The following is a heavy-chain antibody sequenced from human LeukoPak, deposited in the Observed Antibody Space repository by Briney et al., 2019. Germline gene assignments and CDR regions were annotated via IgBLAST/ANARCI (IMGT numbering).Heavy chain of an antibody. Sequence: SETLSLTCTVSGGSISSGGYYWSWIRQHPGKGLEWIGYIYYSGSTYYNPSLKSRVTISVDTSKNQFSLKLSSVTAADTAVYCCARGSSSSWYVKHVIMFDYWGQGALVTVSS. CDR3: ARGSSSSWYVKHVIMFDY. CDR1: GGSISSGGYY. J-gene: IGHJ4*02. D-gene: IGHD6-13*01. V-gene: IGHV4-31*03. CDR2: IYYSGST.